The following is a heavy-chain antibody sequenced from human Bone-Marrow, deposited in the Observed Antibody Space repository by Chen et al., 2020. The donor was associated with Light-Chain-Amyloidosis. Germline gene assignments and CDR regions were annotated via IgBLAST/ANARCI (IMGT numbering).Heavy chain of an antibody. CDR2: ISDRGSNT. CDR3: AKWDWNTNYFDD. J-gene: IGHJ4*02. V-gene: IGHV3-23*01. CDR1: GFTFSSQP. Sequence: EVQLLESGGGLVQPGGSLRLSCAASGFTFSSQPMSWVRQAPGKGLEWVSGISDRGSNTDYADSMEVRFTVSRYNSKNTLHLQMNSLGAEDTAVYYCAKWDWNTNYFDDWGQGTLVTVSS. D-gene: IGHD1-1*01.